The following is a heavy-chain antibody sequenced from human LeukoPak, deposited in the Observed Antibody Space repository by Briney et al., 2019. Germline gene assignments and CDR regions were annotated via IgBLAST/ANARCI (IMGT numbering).Heavy chain of an antibody. Sequence: SETLSLTCAVYGGSFSGYYWSRIRQPPGKGLEWIGEINHSGSTNYNPSLKSRVTISVDTSKNQFSLKLSSVTAADTAVYYCASRSVGDGYFDYWGQGTLVTVSS. CDR1: GGSFSGYY. D-gene: IGHD3-16*01. V-gene: IGHV4-34*01. J-gene: IGHJ4*02. CDR3: ASRSVGDGYFDY. CDR2: INHSGST.